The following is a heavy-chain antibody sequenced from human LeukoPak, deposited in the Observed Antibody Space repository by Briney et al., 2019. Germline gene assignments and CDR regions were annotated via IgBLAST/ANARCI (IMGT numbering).Heavy chain of an antibody. CDR2: ISYDGSNK. CDR3: ASARLQPLVLGLNWFDP. V-gene: IGHV3-30-3*01. CDR1: SFTCYSYA. Sequence: GMTLRRSSSASSFTCYSYAMLRLGPAPGQELEGWAVISYDGSNKYYEDSVKGRFTISRDNSTTQLYLQMNSLRGESTAVYSCASARLQPLVLGLNWFDPWGQGTLVTVSS. J-gene: IGHJ5*02. D-gene: IGHD6-13*01.